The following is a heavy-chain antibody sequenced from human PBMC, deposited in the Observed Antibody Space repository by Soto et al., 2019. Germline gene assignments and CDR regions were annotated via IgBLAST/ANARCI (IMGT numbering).Heavy chain of an antibody. J-gene: IGHJ5*02. CDR3: ARVRYCSGGSCYPRFDP. Sequence: QVQLQESGPGLVKPSQTLSLTCTVSGGSISSGGYYWSWIRQHPGKGLEWIGYIYYSGSTYYNPSLKSRVPISVATSKTQFSLKLSSVTAADTAVYYCARVRYCSGGSCYPRFDPWGQGTLVTVSS. CDR1: GGSISSGGYY. D-gene: IGHD2-15*01. V-gene: IGHV4-31*03. CDR2: IYYSGST.